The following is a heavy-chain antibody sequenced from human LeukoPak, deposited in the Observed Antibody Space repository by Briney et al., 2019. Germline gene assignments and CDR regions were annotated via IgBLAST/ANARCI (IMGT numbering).Heavy chain of an antibody. V-gene: IGHV1-24*01. CDR2: FDPEDGET. D-gene: IGHD2-2*01. CDR1: GYTLTEMS. CDR3: TTCLNGAGQPVAIYYYGMDV. Sequence: RASVKVSCKVSGYTLTEMSIHWVRQAPGGALEWMGGFDPEDGETVYAPKFRGRVTMTVDTSADTAYMELSSLRSEDTAVYYCTTCLNGAGQPVAIYYYGMDVWGQGTTVTVSS. J-gene: IGHJ6*02.